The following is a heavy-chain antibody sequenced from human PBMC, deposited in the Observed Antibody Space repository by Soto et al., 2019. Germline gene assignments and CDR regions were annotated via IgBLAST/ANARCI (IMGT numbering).Heavy chain of an antibody. CDR3: ASLRTYYYDSSGYYYFDY. D-gene: IGHD3-22*01. CDR1: GGTFSSYA. CDR2: IIPIFGTA. V-gene: IGHV1-69*13. Sequence: GASVKVSCKASGGTFSSYAISWVRQAPGQGLEWMGGIIPIFGTANYAQKFQGRVTITADESTSTAHMELSSLRSEDTAVYYCASLRTYYYDSSGYYYFDYWGQGTLVTVSS. J-gene: IGHJ4*02.